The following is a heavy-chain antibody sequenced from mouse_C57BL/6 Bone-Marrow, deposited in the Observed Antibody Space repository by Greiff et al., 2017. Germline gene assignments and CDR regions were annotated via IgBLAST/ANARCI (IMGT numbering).Heavy chain of an antibody. V-gene: IGHV14-4*01. CDR1: GFNIKDDY. CDR2: IDPENGDT. Sequence: EVQLKESGAELVRPGASVKLSCTASGFNIKDDYMHWVKQRPEQGLEWIGWIDPENGDTEYASKFQGKATITADTSSNTAYLQLSSLTSEDTAVYYCTTPLYYSHDYWGQGTTLTVSS. D-gene: IGHD1-1*01. J-gene: IGHJ2*01. CDR3: TTPLYYSHDY.